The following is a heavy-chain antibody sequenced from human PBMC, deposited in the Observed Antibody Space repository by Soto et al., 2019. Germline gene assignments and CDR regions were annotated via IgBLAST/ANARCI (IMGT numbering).Heavy chain of an antibody. CDR3: ARVGATPYYYYGMDV. Sequence: GESLKISCKGSGYSFTSYWISWVRQMPGKGLEWMGRIDPSDSYTNYSPSFQGHVTISADKSIGTAYLQWSSLKASDTAMYYCARVGATPYYYYGMDVWGQGTTVTVSS. D-gene: IGHD1-26*01. V-gene: IGHV5-10-1*01. CDR1: GYSFTSYW. J-gene: IGHJ6*02. CDR2: IDPSDSYT.